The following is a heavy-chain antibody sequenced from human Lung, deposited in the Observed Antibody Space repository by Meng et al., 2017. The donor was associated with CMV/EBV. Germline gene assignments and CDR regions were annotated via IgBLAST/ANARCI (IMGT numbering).Heavy chain of an antibody. CDR2: MSFDGGNI. Sequence: GGSLRLXXAASGFTFSRYAMHWVRQAQGKGLEWVALMSFDGGNIQHTDSLKGRFTISRDNSKNVLYLGMNSLRLEDTAVYYCARDGDYCTDGTCYFDYWGQGTXVTVSS. J-gene: IGHJ4*02. CDR1: GFTFSRYA. D-gene: IGHD2-8*01. V-gene: IGHV3-30-3*01. CDR3: ARDGDYCTDGTCYFDY.